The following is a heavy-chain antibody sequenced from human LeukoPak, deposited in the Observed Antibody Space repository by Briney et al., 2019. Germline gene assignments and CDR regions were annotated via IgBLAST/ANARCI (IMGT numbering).Heavy chain of an antibody. V-gene: IGHV3-23*01. CDR1: GFTSTNYA. CDR2: LIGSSGST. J-gene: IGHJ4*02. Sequence: GGSLRLSCAASGFTSTNYAMNWVRQAPGKGLEWVSVLIGSSGSTDYADSVKGRFAISRDTPKNTLFLQMNSLRAEDTAIYYCAKGAYDYIEIGYFDSWGQGTLVTVSS. D-gene: IGHD5-12*01. CDR3: AKGAYDYIEIGYFDS.